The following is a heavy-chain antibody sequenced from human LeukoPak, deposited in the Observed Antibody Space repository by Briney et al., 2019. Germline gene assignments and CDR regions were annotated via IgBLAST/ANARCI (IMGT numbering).Heavy chain of an antibody. J-gene: IGHJ5*02. CDR1: GFTVSSNY. V-gene: IGHV3-66*01. Sequence: GGSLRLSCAASGFTVSSNYMSWVRQAPGKGLEWVSVIYSGGSTYYADSVKGRFTISRENAKNSLYLQMNSLRAGDTAVYYCARGLRDHSSTRGVNWFDPWGQGTLVTVSS. CDR3: ARGLRDHSSTRGVNWFDP. CDR2: IYSGGST. D-gene: IGHD6-13*01.